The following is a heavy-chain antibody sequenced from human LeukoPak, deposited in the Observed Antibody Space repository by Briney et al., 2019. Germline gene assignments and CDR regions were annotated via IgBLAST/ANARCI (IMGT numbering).Heavy chain of an antibody. Sequence: GGSLRLSCVASGFRFGDFAMSWVRLAPGKGLEWVSSISGSGDGTYYADSVKGRFTISRDNSRNTMYLQTNSLRAEDTALYYRAKQEGWELGDYYFDYWGQGTLVTVSS. J-gene: IGHJ4*02. CDR3: AKQEGWELGDYYFDY. V-gene: IGHV3-23*01. CDR2: ISGSGDGT. D-gene: IGHD1-26*01. CDR1: GFRFGDFA.